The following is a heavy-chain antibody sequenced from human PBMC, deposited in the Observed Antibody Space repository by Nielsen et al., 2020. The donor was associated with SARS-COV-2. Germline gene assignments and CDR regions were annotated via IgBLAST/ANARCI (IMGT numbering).Heavy chain of an antibody. CDR1: GYTFTDYY. D-gene: IGHD2-2*01. Sequence: ASVKVSCKASGYTFTDYYIHWVRQAPGQGLEWMGIINPSGGSTSYAQKFQGRVTMTRDTSTSTVYMELSSLTSEDTAVYYCARVGGSTSLFYAFDIWGQGTMVTVSS. V-gene: IGHV1-46*01. CDR3: ARVGGSTSLFYAFDI. CDR2: INPSGGST. J-gene: IGHJ3*02.